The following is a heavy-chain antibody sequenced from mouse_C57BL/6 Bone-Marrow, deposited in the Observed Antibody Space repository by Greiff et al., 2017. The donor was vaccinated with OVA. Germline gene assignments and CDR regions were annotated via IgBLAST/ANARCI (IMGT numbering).Heavy chain of an antibody. J-gene: IGHJ3*01. D-gene: IGHD1-1*01. CDR2: IDPENGDT. Sequence: EVQLQQSGAELVRPGASVKLSCTASGFNIKDDYMHWVKQRPEQGLEWIGWIDPENGDTEYASKFQGKATITADTSSNTAYLQLSSLTSEDTAVYYCTPYYYGSRRAWFAYWGQGTLVTVSA. CDR1: GFNIKDDY. V-gene: IGHV14-4*01. CDR3: TPYYYGSRRAWFAY.